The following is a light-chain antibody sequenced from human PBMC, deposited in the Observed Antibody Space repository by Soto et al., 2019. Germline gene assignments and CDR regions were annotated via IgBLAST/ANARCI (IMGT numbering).Light chain of an antibody. J-gene: IGLJ1*01. CDR3: NSYTSNNTYV. V-gene: IGLV2-14*03. Sequence: QSALTQPASVSGAPGQAITISCSGNSSDGGAFNYVSWYQQHPGKAPKLMIYDVSNRPSGVSNRFSGSKSGNTASLTISGLRAEDEADYYCNSYTSNNTYVFGTGTKVTVL. CDR1: SSDGGAFNY. CDR2: DVS.